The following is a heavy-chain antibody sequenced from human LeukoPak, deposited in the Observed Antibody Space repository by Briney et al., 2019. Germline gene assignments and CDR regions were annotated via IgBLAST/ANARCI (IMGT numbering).Heavy chain of an antibody. CDR1: GGSISSYY. Sequence: SETLSLTCTVSGGSISSYYWSWIRQPPGKGLEWIGYISYSGITNYNPSLKSRVTMSVDTSKNQFSLKLSSVTAADTAVYYRARDHSYYYGSGSYYNYYYYMDVWGKGTTVTISS. CDR2: ISYSGIT. CDR3: ARDHSYYYGSGSYYNYYYYMDV. D-gene: IGHD3-10*01. V-gene: IGHV4-59*12. J-gene: IGHJ6*03.